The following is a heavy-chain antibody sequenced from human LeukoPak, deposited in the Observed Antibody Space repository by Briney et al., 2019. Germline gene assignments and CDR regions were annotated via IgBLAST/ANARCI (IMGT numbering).Heavy chain of an antibody. J-gene: IGHJ6*02. D-gene: IGHD5-12*01. CDR2: ISGSGGST. CDR3: ANALRYYYYGMDV. V-gene: IGHV3-23*01. Sequence: PGGSLRLSCAASGFTFSSYAMSWVRQAPVKGLEWVSAISGSGGSTYYADSVKGRFTISRDNSKNTLYLQMNSLRAEDTAVYYCANALRYYYYGMDVWGQGTTVTVSS. CDR1: GFTFSSYA.